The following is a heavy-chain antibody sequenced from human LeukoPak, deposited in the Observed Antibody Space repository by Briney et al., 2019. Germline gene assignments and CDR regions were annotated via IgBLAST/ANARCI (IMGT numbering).Heavy chain of an antibody. V-gene: IGHV4-31*03. Sequence: PSETLSLTCTVSGGSISSGGYYWSWIRQHPGKGLEWIGYIYYRGSTYYNPSLKSRVTISVDTSKNQFSLKLSSVTAADTAVYYCARDRGRYCSSTSCLGRFDPWGQGTLVTVSS. J-gene: IGHJ5*02. CDR2: IYYRGST. D-gene: IGHD2-2*01. CDR3: ARDRGRYCSSTSCLGRFDP. CDR1: GGSISSGGYY.